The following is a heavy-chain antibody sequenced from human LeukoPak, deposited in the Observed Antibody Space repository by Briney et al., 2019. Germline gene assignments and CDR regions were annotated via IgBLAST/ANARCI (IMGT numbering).Heavy chain of an antibody. CDR1: GGSISDYY. CDR2: IYYSGST. D-gene: IGHD6-19*01. V-gene: IGHV4-59*08. J-gene: IGHJ4*02. CDR3: ARQHHGSGWYFDY. Sequence: SETLSLTCTVSGGSISDYYRGWIRQPPGKGLEWIGYIYYSGSTNYNPSLKSRVTISVDTSKNQFSLKLSSVTAADTAVYYCARQHHGSGWYFDYWGQGTLVTVSS.